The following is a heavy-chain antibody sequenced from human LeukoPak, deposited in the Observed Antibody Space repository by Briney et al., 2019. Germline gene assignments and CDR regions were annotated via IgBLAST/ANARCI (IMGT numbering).Heavy chain of an antibody. Sequence: GRSLRLSCAASGFTFDDYAMHWVRPAPGKGLEWVSGISWNSGSIGYADSVKGRFTISRDNAKNSLYLQMNSLRAEDTALYYCAKAAADSPHWGQGTLVTVSS. CDR1: GFTFDDYA. J-gene: IGHJ4*02. CDR2: ISWNSGSI. CDR3: AKAAADSPH. D-gene: IGHD6-25*01. V-gene: IGHV3-9*01.